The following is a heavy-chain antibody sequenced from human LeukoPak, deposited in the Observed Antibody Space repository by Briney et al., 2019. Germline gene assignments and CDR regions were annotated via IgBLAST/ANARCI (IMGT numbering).Heavy chain of an antibody. CDR2: ISGPGGST. CDR3: AREVAAAGNNVFDY. V-gene: IGHV3-23*01. Sequence: GGSLRLSCAASGFTFINYAMSWVRQAPGKGLEWVSGISGPGGSTYYVDSVKGRFTISRDNAKNSLYLQMNSLRAEDTAVYYCAREVAAAGNNVFDYWGQGTLVTVSS. CDR1: GFTFINYA. D-gene: IGHD6-13*01. J-gene: IGHJ4*02.